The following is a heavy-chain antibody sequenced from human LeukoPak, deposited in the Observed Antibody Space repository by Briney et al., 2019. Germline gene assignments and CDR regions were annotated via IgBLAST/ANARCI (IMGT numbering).Heavy chain of an antibody. CDR3: ARSYSSGWYGTTDGWYYGMDV. CDR2: TYYRSKWYN. J-gene: IGHJ6*02. Sequence: HSQTLSLTCAISGDSVSGNSAAWNWIRQSPSRGLEWLGRTYYRSKWYNDYAVSVKSRITINPDTSKNQFSLQLNSVTPEDTAVYYCARSYSSGWYGTTDGWYYGMDVWGQGTTVTVSS. D-gene: IGHD6-19*01. V-gene: IGHV6-1*01. CDR1: GDSVSGNSAA.